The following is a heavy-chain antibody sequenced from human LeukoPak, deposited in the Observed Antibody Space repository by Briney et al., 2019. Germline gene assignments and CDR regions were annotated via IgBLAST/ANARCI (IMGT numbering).Heavy chain of an antibody. D-gene: IGHD6-19*01. CDR3: ARAGVAGLGNSWFDP. CDR2: INIDGSST. V-gene: IGHV3-74*01. J-gene: IGHJ5*02. CDR1: GFTFSSYW. Sequence: PGGSLRLSCAASGFTFSSYWMFWVRQAPEKGLVWVSRINIDGSSTTYADSVKGRCTISRDNAKNTLYLQMNNLRAEDTAVYYCARAGVAGLGNSWFDPWGQGTLVTVSS.